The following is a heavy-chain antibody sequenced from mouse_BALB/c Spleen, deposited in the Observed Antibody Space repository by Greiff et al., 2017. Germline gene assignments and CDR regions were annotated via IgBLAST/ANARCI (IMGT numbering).Heavy chain of an antibody. CDR3: ARSYGNYVGAMDY. V-gene: IGHV1S81*02. J-gene: IGHJ4*01. Sequence: QVQLQQPGAELVKPGASVKLSCKASGYTFTSYWMHWVKQRPGQGLEWIGEINPSNGRTNYNEKFKSKATLTVDKSSSTAYMQLSSLTSEDSAVYYCARSYGNYVGAMDYWGQGTSVTVSS. D-gene: IGHD2-10*02. CDR2: INPSNGRT. CDR1: GYTFTSYW.